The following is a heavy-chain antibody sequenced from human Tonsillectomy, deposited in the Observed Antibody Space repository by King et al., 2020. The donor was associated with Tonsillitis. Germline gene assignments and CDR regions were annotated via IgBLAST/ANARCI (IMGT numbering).Heavy chain of an antibody. CDR2: IRSSGRNI. V-gene: IGHV3-21*01. Sequence: VQLVESGGDLVKPGGSLRLSCATSGFTFSDYDMNWVRQAPGKGLEWVSSIRSSGRNINYADSVKGRFTVPRDNSKKSLQLQMDRLRAEDTAVDYCAKDKGAAYLDTGRGAFDIWGQGTVVTVSS. CDR1: GFTFSDYD. J-gene: IGHJ3*02. CDR3: AKDKGAAYLDTGRGAFDI. D-gene: IGHD3/OR15-3a*01.